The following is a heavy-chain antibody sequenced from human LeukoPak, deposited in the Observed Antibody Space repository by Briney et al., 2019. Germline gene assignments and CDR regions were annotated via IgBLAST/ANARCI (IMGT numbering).Heavy chain of an antibody. CDR3: ARQIGYCSDGNCYFGY. D-gene: IGHD2-15*01. Sequence: GGSLRLSCAASGFTFSNAWMSWVRQAPGKGLEWVSSISTGGRDTYSADSVKGRFTTSRDKSKNTLFLQMNSLRAEDTALYHCARQIGYCSDGNCYFGYWGQGTPVTVSS. CDR1: GFTFSNAW. J-gene: IGHJ4*02. CDR2: ISTGGRDT. V-gene: IGHV3-23*01.